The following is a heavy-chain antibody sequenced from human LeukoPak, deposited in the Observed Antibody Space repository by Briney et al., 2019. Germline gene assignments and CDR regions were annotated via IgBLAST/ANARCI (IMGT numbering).Heavy chain of an antibody. Sequence: GGSLRLSCAASGFTFSNYAMNWVRQAPGKGLEWVSYIRGSSSTMYYADSVKGRFTISRDNAKNSLYLQMNSLRAEDTAVYYCARDGLQFLDYFDYWGQGTLVTVSS. D-gene: IGHD5-24*01. CDR1: GFTFSNYA. V-gene: IGHV3-48*01. CDR2: IRGSSSTM. CDR3: ARDGLQFLDYFDY. J-gene: IGHJ4*02.